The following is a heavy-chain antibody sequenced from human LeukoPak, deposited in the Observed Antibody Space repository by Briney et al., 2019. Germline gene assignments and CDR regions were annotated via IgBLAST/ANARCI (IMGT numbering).Heavy chain of an antibody. CDR1: GGSISTYY. Sequence: SETLSLTCTVSGGSISTYYWNWIRQPAGKGLEWIERIYTSGYTNYNLSLGSRVTMSVDTSKNQFSLKLSSVTAADTAVYYCARGVVVYYFDYWGQGTLVTVSS. V-gene: IGHV4-4*07. J-gene: IGHJ4*02. D-gene: IGHD6-6*01. CDR3: ARGVVVYYFDY. CDR2: IYTSGYT.